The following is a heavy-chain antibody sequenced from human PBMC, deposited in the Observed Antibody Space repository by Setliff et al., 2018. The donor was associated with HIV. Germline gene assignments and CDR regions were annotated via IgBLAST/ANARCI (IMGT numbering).Heavy chain of an antibody. D-gene: IGHD2-21*01. Sequence: PSETLSLTCAVYGGSLSGYYWTWIRQPPGKGLEWIGDVNPTGRPNYSPSLKSRVTMSLDTSKNQFSLNLKSVTAADTALYYCATTGQGRAYFDFWGQGSLVTVSS. CDR1: GGSLSGYY. CDR2: VNPTGRP. V-gene: IGHV4-34*01. CDR3: ATTGQGRAYFDF. J-gene: IGHJ4*02.